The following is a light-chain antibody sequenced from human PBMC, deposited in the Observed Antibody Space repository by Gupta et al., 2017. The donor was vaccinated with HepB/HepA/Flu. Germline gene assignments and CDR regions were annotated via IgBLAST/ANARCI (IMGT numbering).Light chain of an antibody. CDR1: QSVSSNY. J-gene: IGKJ2*04. CDR2: GAS. Sequence: EIVLTQSPGTLSLSPGERATLSCRASQSVSSNYLAWYQQKPGQAPRLLIYGASSRATGIPDRFSGSGSETDFTLTISRLEPEDFAMYYCQQYGSSGCSFGHGTKLEIK. CDR3: QQYGSSGCS. V-gene: IGKV3-20*01.